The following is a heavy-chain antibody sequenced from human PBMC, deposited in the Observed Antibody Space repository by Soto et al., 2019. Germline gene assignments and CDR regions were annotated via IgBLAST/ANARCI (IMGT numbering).Heavy chain of an antibody. Sequence: QVQLVQSGAEVKKPGSSVKVSCKASGGTFSSYTISWVRQAPGQGLEWMGRIIPILGIANYAQKFQGRVTITADKSTSTAYMELSSLRSEDTAVYYCAREQFRPASYYFDYWCQGTLVTVSS. J-gene: IGHJ4*02. CDR1: GGTFSSYT. CDR2: IIPILGIA. CDR3: AREQFRPASYYFDY. D-gene: IGHD2-2*01. V-gene: IGHV1-69*08.